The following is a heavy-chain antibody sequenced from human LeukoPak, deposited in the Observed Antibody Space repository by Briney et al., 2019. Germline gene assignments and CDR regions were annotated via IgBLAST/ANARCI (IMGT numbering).Heavy chain of an antibody. D-gene: IGHD1-26*01. CDR2: IQQDGSEK. Sequence: GGSLRLSCAASGFTFSSYWLIWVRQAPGKGLEWVANIQQDGSEKYYVDSVKGRFTISRDNAKNSLYLQMNSLRAEDTAVYYCARNPPRYFNWGQGTLVTVSS. CDR3: ARNPPRYFN. V-gene: IGHV3-7*05. J-gene: IGHJ4*02. CDR1: GFTFSSYW.